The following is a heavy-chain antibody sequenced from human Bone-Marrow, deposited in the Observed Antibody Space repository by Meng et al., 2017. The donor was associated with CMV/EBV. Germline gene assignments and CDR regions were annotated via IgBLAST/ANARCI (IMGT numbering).Heavy chain of an antibody. J-gene: IGHJ4*02. CDR3: ARDLSGFLVVPAAAY. CDR1: GFTFSSYA. CDR2: ISSGGSTI. D-gene: IGHD2-2*01. Sequence: GESLKISCAASGFTFSSYAMHWVRQAPGKGLEWVSYISSGGSTIYYADSVKGRFTISRDNAKNSLYLQMNSLRAEAKAVYYCARDLSGFLVVPAAAYWGQGTLVTVSS. V-gene: IGHV3-48*03.